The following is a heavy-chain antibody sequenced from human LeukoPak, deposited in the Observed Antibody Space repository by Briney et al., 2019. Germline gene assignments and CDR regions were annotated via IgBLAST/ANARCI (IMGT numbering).Heavy chain of an antibody. D-gene: IGHD2-15*01. Sequence: VQPGGSLRLSCAASGFTFRSYAMNWVRQAPGKGLEWVSAISIGGDATYYADSVKGRFTISRDNSKNTLYLEMNSLRAGDTAIYYCAKRRYCDDVRCRDFDYWGQGTLVTVSS. V-gene: IGHV3-23*01. CDR2: ISIGGDAT. CDR1: GFTFRSYA. CDR3: AKRRYCDDVRCRDFDY. J-gene: IGHJ4*02.